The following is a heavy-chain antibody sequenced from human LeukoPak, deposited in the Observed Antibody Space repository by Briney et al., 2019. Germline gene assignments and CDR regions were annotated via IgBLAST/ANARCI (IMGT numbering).Heavy chain of an antibody. CDR1: GFTFSSSA. J-gene: IGHJ4*02. Sequence: PGGSLRLSCAASGFTFSSSAMSWVRQVPGKGLEWVSGISASGGSTYDADSVRGRFTISRDNSKNTLYVQMNSLRDDDTAVYYCAKDSSGPAFWGQGTLVTVSS. D-gene: IGHD6-19*01. CDR3: AKDSSGPAF. CDR2: ISASGGST. V-gene: IGHV3-23*01.